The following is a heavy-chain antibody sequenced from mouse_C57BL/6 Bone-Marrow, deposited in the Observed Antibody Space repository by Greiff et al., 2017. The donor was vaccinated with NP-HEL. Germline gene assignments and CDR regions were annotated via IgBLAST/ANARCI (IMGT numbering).Heavy chain of an antibody. Sequence: EVQLQESGGGLVQPGGSMKLSCAASGFTFSDAWMDWVRQSPEKGLEWVAEIRNKANNHATYYAESVKGRFTISRDDSKSSVYLQMNSLRAEDTGIYYCTRWGPYRGYFDVWGTGTTVTVSS. CDR1: GFTFSDAW. J-gene: IGHJ1*03. CDR2: IRNKANNHAT. CDR3: TRWGPYRGYFDV. V-gene: IGHV6-6*01.